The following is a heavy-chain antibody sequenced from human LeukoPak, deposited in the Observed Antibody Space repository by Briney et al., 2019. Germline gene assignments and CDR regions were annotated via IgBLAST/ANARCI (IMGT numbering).Heavy chain of an antibody. CDR1: GFTFSSYG. CDR2: ISYDGSNK. D-gene: IGHD5-18*01. Sequence: GGSLRLSCAASGFTFSSYGMHWVRQAPGKGLEWVAVISYDGSNKYYADSVKGRFTISRDNSKNTLYLQMNSLRAEDTAVYYCAKDPRRYSYGILDYWGQGTLVTVSS. V-gene: IGHV3-30*18. J-gene: IGHJ4*02. CDR3: AKDPRRYSYGILDY.